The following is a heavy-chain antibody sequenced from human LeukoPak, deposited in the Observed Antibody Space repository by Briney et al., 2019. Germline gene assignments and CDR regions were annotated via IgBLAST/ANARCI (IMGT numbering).Heavy chain of an antibody. Sequence: PSETLSLLCVVSGYSISNGYYWGWIRQPPGKGPEGIASIYHSGSTYYNPSLRSRVTISMDTSKTQFSLKLSSVTAADTAVYFCARPPDFYDTWYFDLWGRGTLVTVSS. V-gene: IGHV4-38-2*01. CDR2: IYHSGST. J-gene: IGHJ2*01. D-gene: IGHD3-22*01. CDR3: ARPPDFYDTWYFDL. CDR1: GYSISNGYY.